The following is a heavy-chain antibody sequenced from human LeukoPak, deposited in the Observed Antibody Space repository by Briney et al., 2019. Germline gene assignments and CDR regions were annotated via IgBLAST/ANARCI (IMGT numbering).Heavy chain of an antibody. CDR1: GFTFSSYA. D-gene: IGHD3-9*01. CDR2: ISYDGSNK. CDR3: ATVYYDILTGYYRPPDY. J-gene: IGHJ4*02. Sequence: PGGSLRLCCAASGFTFSSYAMHWVRQAPGKWLEWVAVISYDGSNKYYADSVKGRFTISRDNSKNTLYLQMNSLRAEDTAVYYCATVYYDILTGYYRPPDYWGQGTLVTVSS. V-gene: IGHV3-30*01.